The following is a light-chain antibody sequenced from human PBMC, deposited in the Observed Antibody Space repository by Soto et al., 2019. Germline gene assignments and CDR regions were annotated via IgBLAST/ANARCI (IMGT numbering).Light chain of an antibody. CDR1: RSDIGNYDY. J-gene: IGLJ3*02. Sequence: QSALTQPASVSGSPGQSVTISCTGTRSDIGNYDYVSWYQNHPGKAPKLVIYDASYRPSGVSTRFSGSKFGYAASLTISGLHAGDEDDYYCCSYISSSTLWVFGGGTKLTVL. CDR2: DAS. V-gene: IGLV2-14*03. CDR3: CSYISSSTLWV.